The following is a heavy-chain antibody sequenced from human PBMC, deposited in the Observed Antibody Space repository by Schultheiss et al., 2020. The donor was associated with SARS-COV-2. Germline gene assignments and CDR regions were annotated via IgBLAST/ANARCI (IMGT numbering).Heavy chain of an antibody. V-gene: IGHV4-31*03. CDR1: GGSISSGGYY. D-gene: IGHD2-15*01. Sequence: SETLSLTCTVSGGSISSGGYYWSWIRQHPGKGLEWIGYIYYSGSTYYNPSHKSRVTISVDTSKNQFSLKLSSVTAADTAVYYCARGFCSGGSCYSFRVAFDIWGQGTMVTVSS. CDR2: IYYSGST. J-gene: IGHJ3*02. CDR3: ARGFCSGGSCYSFRVAFDI.